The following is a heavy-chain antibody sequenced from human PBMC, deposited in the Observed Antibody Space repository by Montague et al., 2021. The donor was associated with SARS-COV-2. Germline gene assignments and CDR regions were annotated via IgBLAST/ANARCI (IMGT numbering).Heavy chain of an antibody. CDR3: ARGRMPTVNTNWFDH. V-gene: IGHV3-21*01. D-gene: IGHD4-17*01. J-gene: IGHJ5*02. CDR1: GFTFSSYS. Sequence: SLRLSCAASGFTFSSYSMNWVRQAPGKGLEWVSSISSSSSYIYYADSVKGRFTISRDNAKNSLYLQMNSLRAEDTAVYYCARGRMPTVNTNWFDHWGQGTLVTVSS. CDR2: ISSSSSYI.